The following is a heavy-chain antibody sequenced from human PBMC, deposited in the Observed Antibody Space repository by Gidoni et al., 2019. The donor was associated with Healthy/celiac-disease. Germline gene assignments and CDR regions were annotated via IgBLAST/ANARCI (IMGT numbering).Heavy chain of an antibody. J-gene: IGHJ4*02. Sequence: QVQLVQSGAEVKKPGSSVKVSCKASGGTFSSYTISWVRQAPGQGLEWMGRIIPILGIANYEQKFQGRVTITADKSTSTAYMELSSLRSEDTAVYYCARGTFGYYGSGSYYYYFDYWGQGTLVTVSS. D-gene: IGHD3-10*01. V-gene: IGHV1-69*02. CDR1: GGTFSSYT. CDR3: ARGTFGYYGSGSYYYYFDY. CDR2: IIPILGIA.